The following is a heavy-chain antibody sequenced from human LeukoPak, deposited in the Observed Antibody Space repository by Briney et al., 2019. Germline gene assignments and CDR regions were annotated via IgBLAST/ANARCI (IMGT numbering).Heavy chain of an antibody. D-gene: IGHD5-12*01. J-gene: IGHJ5*02. CDR1: GGSLCGYY. V-gene: IGHV4-34*01. CDR3: ARRYSGSRGMAPRVRQAVGWFDP. CDR2: INHSGST. Sequence: SETLSLTRAVYGGSLCGYYWSGLRQPSGGRLEWSGEINHSGSTHYTPSLKRRDTISVDTSKNKFSLKRSSVRAADTPVYFCARRYSGSRGMAPRVRQAVGWFDPWGQGTLVTVSS.